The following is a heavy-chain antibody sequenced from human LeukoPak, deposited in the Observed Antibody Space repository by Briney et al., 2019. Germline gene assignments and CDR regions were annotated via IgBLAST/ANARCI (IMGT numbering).Heavy chain of an antibody. CDR1: GYTFTQYY. CDR3: ARDGKQQLPNNWFDP. Sequence: ASVKVSCKTSGYTFTQYYLHWVRQAPGQGLEWMGWINPDNGDTHYAQRFMGRVTMTRDTSISTAYMELSRLRSDDTAVYYCARDGKQQLPNNWFDPWGQGTLVTVSS. CDR2: INPDNGDT. V-gene: IGHV1-2*02. D-gene: IGHD6-13*01. J-gene: IGHJ5*02.